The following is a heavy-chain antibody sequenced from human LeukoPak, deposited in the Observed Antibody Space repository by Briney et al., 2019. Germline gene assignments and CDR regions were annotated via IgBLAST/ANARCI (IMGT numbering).Heavy chain of an antibody. CDR2: VSGGGGGT. V-gene: IGHV3-23*01. CDR1: GFTFSNYA. Sequence: PGGSLRLSCAASGFTFSNYAMNWVRQAPGKGLEWVSTVSGGGGGTYYADSVKGRFTISRDNSKNMLYLQMNSLRVDDTAVYYCARAPSGWYFDSWGQGTLVTVSS. D-gene: IGHD6-19*01. J-gene: IGHJ4*02. CDR3: ARAPSGWYFDS.